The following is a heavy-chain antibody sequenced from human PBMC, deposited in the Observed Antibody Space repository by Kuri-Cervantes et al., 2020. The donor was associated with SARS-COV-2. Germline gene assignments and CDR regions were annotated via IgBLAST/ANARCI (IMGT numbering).Heavy chain of an antibody. CDR3: TTDPRGYDFWSGYYSPRKKIADY. J-gene: IGHJ4*02. CDR1: VFTLRNAW. D-gene: IGHD3-3*01. Sequence: LSVTSAASVFTLRNAWMSWVRQAPGQGLEWVGRIKSNTDGGTTDYVAPVKGRFTIPRDDSKNTLYLQMNTRKTGDTAVYYCTTDPRGYDFWSGYYSPRKKIADYWGQGTLVTVSS. CDR2: IKSNTDGGTT. V-gene: IGHV3-15*01.